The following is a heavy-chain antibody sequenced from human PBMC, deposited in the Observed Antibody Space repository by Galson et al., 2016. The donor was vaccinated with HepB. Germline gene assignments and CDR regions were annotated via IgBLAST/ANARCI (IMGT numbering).Heavy chain of an antibody. CDR1: GDSIRSIKW. CDR2: IYHSGTT. CDR3: ARKVEWREEGRGLHFDY. V-gene: IGHV4-4*02. J-gene: IGHJ4*02. D-gene: IGHD1-1*01. Sequence: ETLSLTCAVSGDSIRSIKWWSWVRQPTGKGLEWIGEIYHSGTTNYNPALRRRVTISVDKSKNQFSLRLISVTAAHTAVYYCARKVEWREEGRGLHFDYWGQGILVIVSS.